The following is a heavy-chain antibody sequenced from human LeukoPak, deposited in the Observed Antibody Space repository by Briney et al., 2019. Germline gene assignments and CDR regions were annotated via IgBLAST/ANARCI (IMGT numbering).Heavy chain of an antibody. CDR1: GFTFSSYA. Sequence: PGRSLRLSCAASGFTFSSYAMHWVRQAPGKGLEWVAVISYDGSNKYYADSVKGRFTISRDNSKNTLYLQMNSLRAEDTAVYYCARNDEYSYGYYYYGMDVWGQGTTVTVSS. CDR3: ARNDEYSYGYYYYGMDV. V-gene: IGHV3-30-3*01. D-gene: IGHD5-18*01. CDR2: ISYDGSNK. J-gene: IGHJ6*02.